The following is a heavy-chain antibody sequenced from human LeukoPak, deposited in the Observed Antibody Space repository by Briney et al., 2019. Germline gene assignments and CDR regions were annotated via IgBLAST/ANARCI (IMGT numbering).Heavy chain of an antibody. CDR2: VYYSGST. V-gene: IGHV4-39*02. CDR1: GGSISSSSYY. Sequence: SETLSLTCTVSGGSISSSSYYWGWIRQPPGKGLEWIGNVYYSGSTYYNPSLKSRVTISVDTSKNQFSLKLSSVTAADTAVYYCARDKVGVADYWGQGALVTVSS. D-gene: IGHD1-26*01. J-gene: IGHJ4*02. CDR3: ARDKVGVADY.